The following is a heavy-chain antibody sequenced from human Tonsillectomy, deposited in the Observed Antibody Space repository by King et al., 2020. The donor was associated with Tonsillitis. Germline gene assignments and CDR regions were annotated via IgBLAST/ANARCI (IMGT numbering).Heavy chain of an antibody. D-gene: IGHD2-2*01. J-gene: IGHJ4*02. CDR2: IKSKTDGGTT. Sequence: VQLVESGGGLVKPGGSLRLSCAASGFTFSNAWMSWVRQAPGKGLEWVGRIKSKTDGGTTDYAAPVKGRLTISRDDSKNTLYLQMNSLKTEDTAVYYCTTDSSGLVVPAADWGQGTLVTVSS. CDR1: GFTFSNAW. V-gene: IGHV3-15*01. CDR3: TTDSSGLVVPAAD.